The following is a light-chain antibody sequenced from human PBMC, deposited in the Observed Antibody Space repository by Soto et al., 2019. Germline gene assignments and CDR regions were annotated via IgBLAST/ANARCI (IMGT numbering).Light chain of an antibody. CDR3: QQYGSSPPIT. V-gene: IGKV3D-20*01. CDR2: DAS. CDR1: QSVSSSY. Sequence: ESVLRQSPATLSFSPGERATLSCGARQSVSSSYLAWYQQKPGLAPRLLIYDASSRATGIPDRFSGSGSGTDFTLTISRLEPEDFAVYYCQQYGSSPPITFGQGTRLEI. J-gene: IGKJ5*01.